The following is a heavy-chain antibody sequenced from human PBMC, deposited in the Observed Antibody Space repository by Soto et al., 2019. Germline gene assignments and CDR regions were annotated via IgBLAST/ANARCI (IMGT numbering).Heavy chain of an antibody. CDR1: GYTFTGYY. V-gene: IGHV1-2*04. J-gene: IGHJ4*02. CDR2: INPNSGGT. Sequence: ASVKVSCKASGYTFTGYYMHWVRQAPGQGLEWMGWINPNSGGTNYAQKFQGWVTMTRDTSISTAYMELSRLRSDDTAVYYCARAPNYDFWSGYSVALDYWGQGTLVTVSS. D-gene: IGHD3-3*01. CDR3: ARAPNYDFWSGYSVALDY.